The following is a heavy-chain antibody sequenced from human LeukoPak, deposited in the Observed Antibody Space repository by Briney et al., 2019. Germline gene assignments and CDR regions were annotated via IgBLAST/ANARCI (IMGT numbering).Heavy chain of an antibody. V-gene: IGHV1-69*13. CDR1: GGTFSSYA. Sequence: SVKVSYKASGGTFSSYAISWVRQAPGQGLEWMGGIITLFGTANYAQKFQGRVTITADESTSTAYMELSSLRFEDTAVYYCAMSYGMDVWGKGTTVTVSS. J-gene: IGHJ6*04. CDR3: AMSYGMDV. CDR2: IITLFGTA.